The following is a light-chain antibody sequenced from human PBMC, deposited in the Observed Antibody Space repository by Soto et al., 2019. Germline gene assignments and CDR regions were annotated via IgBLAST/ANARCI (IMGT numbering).Light chain of an antibody. Sequence: QSVQTQQPSVSGAPGQRVTISCTGSSSNIGAGFDVHWYQQLPGTAPKLLIYGNSNRPSGVPDRFSGSRSGTSASLAITGLQAEDEADYYCQSYDSSLTGSKVFGSGTKAPS. V-gene: IGLV1-40*01. CDR3: QSYDSSLTGSKV. CDR2: GNS. CDR1: SSNIGAGFD. J-gene: IGLJ1*01.